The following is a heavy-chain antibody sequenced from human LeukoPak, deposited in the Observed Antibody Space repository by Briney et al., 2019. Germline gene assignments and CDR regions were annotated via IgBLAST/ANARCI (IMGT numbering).Heavy chain of an antibody. CDR2: ISGSGGST. CDR3: AREARYCSSTSCYGYDAFDI. V-gene: IGHV3-23*01. CDR1: GFTFSSYA. D-gene: IGHD2-2*01. Sequence: GGSLRLSCAASGFTFSSYAMSWVRQAPGKGLEWVSAISGSGGSTYYADSVKGRFTISRDNSKNTLYLQMNSLRAEDTAVYYCAREARYCSSTSCYGYDAFDIWGQGTMVTVSS. J-gene: IGHJ3*02.